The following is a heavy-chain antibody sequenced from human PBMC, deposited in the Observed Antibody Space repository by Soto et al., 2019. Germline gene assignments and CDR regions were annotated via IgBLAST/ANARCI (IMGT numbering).Heavy chain of an antibody. CDR1: GGSISSGDYY. J-gene: IGHJ6*02. CDR2: IYYSGST. Sequence: PSETLSLTCTVSGGSISSGDYYWSWIRQPPGKGLEWIGYIYYSGSTYYNPSLKSRVTISVDTSKNQFSLKLSSVTAADTAVYYCARAKYCSGGSCYPSYYYYGMDVWGQGTTVTVS. CDR3: ARAKYCSGGSCYPSYYYYGMDV. V-gene: IGHV4-30-4*01. D-gene: IGHD2-15*01.